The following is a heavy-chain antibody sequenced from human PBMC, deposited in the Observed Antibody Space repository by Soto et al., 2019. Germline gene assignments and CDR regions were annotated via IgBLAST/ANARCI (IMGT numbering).Heavy chain of an antibody. Sequence: PGGSLRLSCAVSGFTFDDNAMHWVRQTPEKGLEWVSGINWKSDIGYADSVKGRFTVSRDNAENSLYLQMNSLRAEATALYSFGISQDRGGRTTCRYWGQGTQVTIAS. V-gene: IGHV3-9*01. CDR1: GFTFDDNA. J-gene: IGHJ4*02. D-gene: IGHD3-16*01. CDR3: GISQDRGGRTTCRY. CDR2: INWKSDI.